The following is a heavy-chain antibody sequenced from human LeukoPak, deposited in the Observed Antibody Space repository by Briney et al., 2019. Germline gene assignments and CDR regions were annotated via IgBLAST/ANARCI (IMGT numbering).Heavy chain of an antibody. V-gene: IGHV4-61*02. Sequence: SETLSLTCVVSGGSISSGDYYWNWIRQPAGKGLQWIGRIYTSGTSNYNPSLESRVTISIYPSQNQFSLNLTSVTAADTAVYYCARGMGYCSSTSCFPDYYYYYYMDVWGKGTTVTISS. CDR3: ARGMGYCSSTSCFPDYYYYYYMDV. J-gene: IGHJ6*03. D-gene: IGHD2-2*01. CDR1: GGSISSGDYY. CDR2: IYTSGTS.